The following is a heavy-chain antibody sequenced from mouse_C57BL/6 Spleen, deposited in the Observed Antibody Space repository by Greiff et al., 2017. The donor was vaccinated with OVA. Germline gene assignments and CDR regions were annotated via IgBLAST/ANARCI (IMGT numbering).Heavy chain of an antibody. CDR1: GFYIKDYY. Sequence: EVQLQQSGAELVKPGASVKLSCTASGFYIKDYYMHWVKQRTEQGLEWIGRIDPEDGANTYAPKFQGKATITADTSSHTAYLQLSSLTSEDTAVYDCARGGDYDGFAYWGQGTLVTVSA. V-gene: IGHV14-2*01. J-gene: IGHJ3*01. CDR3: ARGGDYDGFAY. CDR2: IDPEDGAN. D-gene: IGHD2-4*01.